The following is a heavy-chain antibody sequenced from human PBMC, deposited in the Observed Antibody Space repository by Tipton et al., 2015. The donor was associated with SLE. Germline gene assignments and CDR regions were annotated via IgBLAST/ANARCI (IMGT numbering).Heavy chain of an antibody. CDR3: VRGSASSYYGLDV. CDR1: GGSISSSYY. Sequence: TLSLTCTVSGGSISSSYYWGWIRQSPGRGLEWIATIYYSGSAYYNPSLKSRIAISVDTSKNQFSLKLRSVTAADTAMYYCVRGSASSYYGLDVWGQGTMVTVSS. J-gene: IGHJ6*02. D-gene: IGHD6-19*01. V-gene: IGHV4-39*01. CDR2: IYYSGSA.